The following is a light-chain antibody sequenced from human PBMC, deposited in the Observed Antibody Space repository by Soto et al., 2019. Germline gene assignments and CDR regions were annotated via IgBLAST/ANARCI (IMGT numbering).Light chain of an antibody. CDR3: QQYNYYWT. CDR2: GAS. Sequence: DIQMTQSPSTLSASVGDRVTITCRASHNIYSWLAWYQQKPGKVPRLLIHGASTLESGVPSRFSGRGSGTEFTLSISSLQPDDFATYYCQQYNYYWTFGQGTKVDIK. V-gene: IGKV1-5*01. J-gene: IGKJ1*01. CDR1: HNIYSW.